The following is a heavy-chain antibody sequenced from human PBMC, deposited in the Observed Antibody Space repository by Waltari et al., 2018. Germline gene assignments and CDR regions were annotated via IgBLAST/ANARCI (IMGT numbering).Heavy chain of an antibody. CDR3: AREWVAVLVGATQSLDY. V-gene: IGHV1-2*02. CDR2: INPNSGGT. CDR1: GYTFTGNY. Sequence: QVQLVQSGAEVKKPGASVKVSCEASGYTFTGNYIHWVRQAPGQGLEWMGWINPNSGGTHYSQKFQDRVTMTRDPSISTAYMELSSLRSDDTAVYYCAREWVAVLVGATQSLDYWGQGTLVTVSS. D-gene: IGHD2-15*01. J-gene: IGHJ4*02.